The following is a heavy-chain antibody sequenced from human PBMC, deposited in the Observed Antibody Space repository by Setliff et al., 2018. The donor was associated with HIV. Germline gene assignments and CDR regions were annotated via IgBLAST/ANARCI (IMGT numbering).Heavy chain of an antibody. V-gene: IGHV4-4*07. CDR2: IYYVGWS. CDR1: GGSLQGYY. J-gene: IGHJ5*02. CDR3: VRSIHVGGSEPFDT. Sequence: SETLSLTCSVSGGSLQGYYWSWIRQPAGKGLQWIGRIYYVGWSKYNPSLEDRVTISVDTSNNQFSLSLTSVTAADTAVYYCVRSIHVGGSEPFDTWGQGILVTVSS. D-gene: IGHD3-16*01.